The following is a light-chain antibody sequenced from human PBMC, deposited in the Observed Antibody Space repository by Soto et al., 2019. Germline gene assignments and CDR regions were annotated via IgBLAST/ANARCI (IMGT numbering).Light chain of an antibody. CDR1: SSDVGGYNY. J-gene: IGLJ2*01. Sequence: QSVLTQPASVSGSPGQSITISCTGTSSDVGGYNYVSWYQHHPGKAPKLMIYEVNNRPSGVSNRFSGSKSGHTASLTIAGLQAEDEADYSCRSYTSSSTLVVLGGGTKLTLL. CDR3: RSYTSSSTLVV. CDR2: EVN. V-gene: IGLV2-14*01.